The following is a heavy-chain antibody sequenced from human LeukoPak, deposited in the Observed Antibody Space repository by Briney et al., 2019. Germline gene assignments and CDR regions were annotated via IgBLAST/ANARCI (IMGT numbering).Heavy chain of an antibody. Sequence: GGSLRLSCAASGFTFSSYSMNWVRQAPGKGLEWVSSISSSSSYIYYADSVKGRFTISRDNAKNSLYLQMNSLRAEDTAVYYCARETYYYDSSGYYLGAFDIWGQGTMVTVSS. CDR1: GFTFSSYS. D-gene: IGHD3-22*01. CDR2: ISSSSSYI. V-gene: IGHV3-21*01. CDR3: ARETYYYDSSGYYLGAFDI. J-gene: IGHJ3*02.